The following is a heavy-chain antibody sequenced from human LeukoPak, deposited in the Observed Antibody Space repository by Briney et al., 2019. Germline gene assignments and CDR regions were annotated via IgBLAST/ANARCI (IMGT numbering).Heavy chain of an antibody. CDR1: GFTFSNYN. CDR2: FLSSSSYI. V-gene: IGHV3-21*01. CDR3: AREQHLWFGELLSNFDY. Sequence: GSLRLSCAASGFTFSNYNMNWVRQAPGKGLEWVSSFLSSSSYIYYADSVKGRFTISRDNAKNSLYLQMNSLRAEDTAVYYCAREQHLWFGELLSNFDYWGQGTLVTVSS. D-gene: IGHD3-10*01. J-gene: IGHJ4*02.